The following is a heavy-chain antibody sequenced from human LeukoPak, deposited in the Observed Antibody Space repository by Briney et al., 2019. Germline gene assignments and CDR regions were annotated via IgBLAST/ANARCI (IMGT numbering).Heavy chain of an antibody. CDR3: ARAGWLQLFSYFDY. Sequence: SVKVSCKASAYTFTSYGISWVRQAPGQGLEWMGGIIPIFGTANYAQKFQGRVTITADESTSTAYMELSSLKSEDTAVYYCARAGWLQLFSYFDYWGQGTLVTVSS. CDR2: IIPIFGTA. CDR1: AYTFTSYG. D-gene: IGHD5-24*01. J-gene: IGHJ4*02. V-gene: IGHV1-69*13.